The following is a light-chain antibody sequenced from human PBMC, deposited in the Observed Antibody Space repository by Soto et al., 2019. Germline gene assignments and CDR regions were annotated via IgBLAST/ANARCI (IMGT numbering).Light chain of an antibody. CDR1: QNIWTK. Sequence: EIVMTQSPATLPVSPGERVTLSCRASQNIWTKLAWYQQKPGQTPRLLMYDVSSRASGIPARFTGSGSQTEFTLTINSLQSEDFAVYYCQHYNDWTLTFGGGTKV. V-gene: IGKV3-15*01. CDR2: DVS. CDR3: QHYNDWTLT. J-gene: IGKJ4*01.